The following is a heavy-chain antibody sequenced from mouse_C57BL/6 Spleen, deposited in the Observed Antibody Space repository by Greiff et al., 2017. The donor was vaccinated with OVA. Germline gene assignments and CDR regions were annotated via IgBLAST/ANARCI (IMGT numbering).Heavy chain of an antibody. CDR2: ISYDGSN. V-gene: IGHV3-6*01. J-gene: IGHJ1*03. Sequence: EVQLQESGPGLVKPSQSLSLTCSVTGYSITSGYYWNWIRQFPGNKLEWMGYISYDGSNNYNPSLKNRISITRDTSKNQFFLKLNSVTTEDTATYYWAREANWDWYFDVWGTGTTVTVSS. CDR3: AREANWDWYFDV. D-gene: IGHD4-1*01. CDR1: GYSITSGYY.